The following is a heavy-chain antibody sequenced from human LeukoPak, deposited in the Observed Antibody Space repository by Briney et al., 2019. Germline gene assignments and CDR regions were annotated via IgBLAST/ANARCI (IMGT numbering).Heavy chain of an antibody. CDR3: ARADTAMLTPYFYYFGMDV. CDR2: ISASGDSI. Sequence: GGSLRLSCAASGFTFSSYAMSWVRQAPGKGLEWVSGISASGDSIYYADSVEGRFTISRDNFKNTLYLQMNSLRAEDTAVYYCARADTAMLTPYFYYFGMDVWGQGTTVTVSS. J-gene: IGHJ6*02. D-gene: IGHD5-18*01. V-gene: IGHV3-23*01. CDR1: GFTFSSYA.